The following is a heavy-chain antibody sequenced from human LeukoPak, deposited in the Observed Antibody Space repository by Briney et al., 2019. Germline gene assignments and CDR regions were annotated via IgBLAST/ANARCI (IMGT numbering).Heavy chain of an antibody. CDR2: IIPIFGTA. D-gene: IGHD6-6*01. Sequence: SVKVSCKASGGTFSSYAISWVRQAPGQGLEWMGGIIPIFGTANYAQKFQGRVTITTDESTSTAYMELSSLRSEDTAVYYCARVVSEYHEPWYWGQGTLVTVSS. J-gene: IGHJ4*02. V-gene: IGHV1-69*05. CDR1: GGTFSSYA. CDR3: ARVVSEYHEPWY.